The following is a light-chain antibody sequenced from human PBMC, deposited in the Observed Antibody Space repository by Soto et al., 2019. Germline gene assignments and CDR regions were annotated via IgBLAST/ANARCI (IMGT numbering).Light chain of an antibody. CDR3: QQYGSSPPMYT. CDR2: GAS. CDR1: QSVSSSY. J-gene: IGKJ2*01. Sequence: IGLTQSPGTLSLAPGERATLSCRASQSVSSSYLAWYQQKPGQAPRLLIYGASSRATGIPDRFSGSGSGTEFTRTISRLEPEDFAVYYCQQYGSSPPMYTFGQGTKLESK. V-gene: IGKV3-20*01.